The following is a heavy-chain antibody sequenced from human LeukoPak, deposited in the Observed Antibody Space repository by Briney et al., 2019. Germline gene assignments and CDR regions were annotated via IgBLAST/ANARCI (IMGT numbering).Heavy chain of an antibody. D-gene: IGHD3-10*01. Sequence: GGSLRLSCAASGFTVSSNYMAWVRQAPGKGPEWVSVIYIGVTTYYADSVKGRFTISRGNSKNTLYLQMSSLRAEDTAVYYCVRGLDSSGGGYYFDYWGRGTLVTVSS. CDR3: VRGLDSSGGGYYFDY. CDR1: GFTVSSNY. J-gene: IGHJ4*02. CDR2: IYIGVTT. V-gene: IGHV3-53*01.